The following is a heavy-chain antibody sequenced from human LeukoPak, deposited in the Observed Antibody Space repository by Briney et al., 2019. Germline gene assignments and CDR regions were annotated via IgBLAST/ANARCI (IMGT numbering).Heavy chain of an antibody. J-gene: IGHJ6*02. CDR1: GDSVSSISVA. CDR2: TYYRCKWYY. CDR3: SLARSEYHYGMDV. Sequence: SQTLSLTCAISGDSVSSISVAWNWIRQSPSRGLEWLGRTYYRCKWYYEYAVSVKSQINISPDTSKNQFSLQLTSVTPEDTAVYYCSLARSEYHYGMDVWGQGTTVTVSS. V-gene: IGHV6-1*01.